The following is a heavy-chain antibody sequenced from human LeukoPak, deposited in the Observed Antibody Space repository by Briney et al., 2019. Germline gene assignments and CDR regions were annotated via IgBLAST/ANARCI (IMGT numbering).Heavy chain of an antibody. J-gene: IGHJ3*02. CDR1: GFTFSSYS. CDR2: ISSSSSTI. CDR3: ARLTYYYDSSGLHAFDI. V-gene: IGHV3-48*02. D-gene: IGHD3-22*01. Sequence: GGSLRLSCAASGFTFSSYSMNWVRQAPGKGLEWVSYISSSSSTIYYADSVKGRFTISRDNAKNSLYLQMNSLRDEDTAVYYCARLTYYYDSSGLHAFDIWGQGTMVTVSS.